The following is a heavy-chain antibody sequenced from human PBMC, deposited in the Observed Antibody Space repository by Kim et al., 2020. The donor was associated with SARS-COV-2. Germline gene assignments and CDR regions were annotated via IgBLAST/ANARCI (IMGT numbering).Heavy chain of an antibody. J-gene: IGHJ4*02. V-gene: IGHV1-69*13. CDR3: ARSNYYGSGSYYRTLDY. D-gene: IGHD3-10*01. CDR2: IIPIFGTA. CDR1: GGTFSSYA. Sequence: SVKVSCKASGGTFSSYAISWVRQAPGQGLEWMGGIIPIFGTANYAQKFQGRVTITADESTSTAYMELSSLRSEDTAVYYCARSNYYGSGSYYRTLDYWGQGTLVTVSS.